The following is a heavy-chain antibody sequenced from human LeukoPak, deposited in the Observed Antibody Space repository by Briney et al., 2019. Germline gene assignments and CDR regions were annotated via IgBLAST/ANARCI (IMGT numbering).Heavy chain of an antibody. CDR2: IYYSGNT. D-gene: IGHD6-19*01. CDR3: ARHLLYRSGWYNVGAFDI. V-gene: IGHV4-59*08. Sequence: PSETLSLTCTVSGGSPTTYYWSWIRQPPGKGLEWLGYIYYSGNTNYNPSLTSRVTISVDTSKNQFSLSLSSVTAADTAVYYCARHLLYRSGWYNVGAFDIWGQGTTVTVSS. CDR1: GGSPTTYY. J-gene: IGHJ3*02.